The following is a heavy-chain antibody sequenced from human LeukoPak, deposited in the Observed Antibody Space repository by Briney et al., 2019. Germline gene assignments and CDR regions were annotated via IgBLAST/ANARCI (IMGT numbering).Heavy chain of an antibody. V-gene: IGHV3-23*01. Sequence: GGSLRLSCAASGFTFSSYAMSWVRQAPGKGLEWVSAISGSGGSTYYADSVKGRFTISRDNSKNTLYLQMNSLRAEDTAVYYCAKGRQDQAARWIGVRDNLYYYMDVWGKGTTVTVSS. CDR1: GFTFSSYA. D-gene: IGHD6-6*01. J-gene: IGHJ6*03. CDR3: AKGRQDQAARWIGVRDNLYYYMDV. CDR2: ISGSGGST.